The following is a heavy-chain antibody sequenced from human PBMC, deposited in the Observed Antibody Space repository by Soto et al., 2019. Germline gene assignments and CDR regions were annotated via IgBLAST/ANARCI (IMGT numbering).Heavy chain of an antibody. D-gene: IGHD3-16*02. CDR3: ARGPIMITFGGVIAEDTYNWFDP. CDR2: INSDGSST. J-gene: IGHJ5*02. Sequence: EVQLVESGGGLVQPGGSLRLSCAASGFTFSSYWMHWVRQAPGKGLVWVSRINSDGSSTSYADSVKGRFTISRDNAKNTLYLQMNSLRAEETAVYYCARGPIMITFGGVIAEDTYNWFDPWGQGTLVTVSS. CDR1: GFTFSSYW. V-gene: IGHV3-74*01.